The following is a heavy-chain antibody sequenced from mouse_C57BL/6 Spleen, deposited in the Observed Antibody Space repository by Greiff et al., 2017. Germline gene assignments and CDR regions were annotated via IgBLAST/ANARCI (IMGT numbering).Heavy chain of an antibody. Sequence: EVMLVESGGGLVKPGGSLKLSCAASGFTFSDDGMHWVRQAPEKGLEWVAYLSSGSSTIYYADTVKGRFTISRDNAKNTLFLQMTSLRSEDTAMYYCAGSYFDYWGQGTTLTVSS. J-gene: IGHJ2*01. CDR1: GFTFSDDG. V-gene: IGHV5-17*01. CDR3: AGSYFDY. CDR2: LSSGSSTI.